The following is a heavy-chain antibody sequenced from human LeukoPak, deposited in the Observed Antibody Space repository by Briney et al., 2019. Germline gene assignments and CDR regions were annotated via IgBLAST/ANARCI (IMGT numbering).Heavy chain of an antibody. J-gene: IGHJ4*02. CDR3: ARDGVTLYYDFWSGYYGGAWYFDY. D-gene: IGHD3-3*01. CDR2: ISAYNGNT. Sequence: ASVKVSCKASGGTFSSYAISWVRQAPGQGLEWMGWISAYNGNTNYAQKLQGRVTMTTDTSTSTAYMELRSLRSDDTAVYYCARDGVTLYYDFWSGYYGGAWYFDYWGQGTLVTVSS. V-gene: IGHV1-18*01. CDR1: GGTFSSYA.